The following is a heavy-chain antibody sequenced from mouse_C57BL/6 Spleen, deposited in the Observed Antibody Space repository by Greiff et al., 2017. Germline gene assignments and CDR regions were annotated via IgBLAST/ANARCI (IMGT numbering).Heavy chain of an antibody. CDR3: ARHIYYDSYEGALDY. CDR2: ISGGGGNT. J-gene: IGHJ4*01. D-gene: IGHD2-1*01. CDR1: GFTFSSYT. V-gene: IGHV5-9*01. Sequence: EVKVVESGGGLVKPGGSLKLSCAASGFTFSSYTMSWVRQTPEKRLEWVATISGGGGNTYYPDSVKGRFTISRDNAKNTLYLQMSSLRSEDTAFYYCARHIYYDSYEGALDYWGQGTSVTVSS.